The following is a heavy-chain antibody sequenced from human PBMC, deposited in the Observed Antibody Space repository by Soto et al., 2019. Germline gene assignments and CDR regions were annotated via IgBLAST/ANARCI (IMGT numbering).Heavy chain of an antibody. CDR3: AREYYYGSSGYPGY. CDR2: IWYGGSNT. Sequence: PGGSLRLSCAASGFTFSNYGMHWVRRAPGKGLEWVALIWYGGSNTYYADSMKGRFTISRDDSRNTLYLQMNSLRAEDTVVYYCAREYYYGSSGYPGYWGQGTLVTVSS. V-gene: IGHV3-33*01. D-gene: IGHD3-22*01. CDR1: GFTFSNYG. J-gene: IGHJ4*02.